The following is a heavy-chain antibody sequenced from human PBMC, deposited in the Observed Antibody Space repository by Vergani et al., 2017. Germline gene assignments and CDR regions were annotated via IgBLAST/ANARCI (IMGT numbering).Heavy chain of an antibody. J-gene: IGHJ4*02. Sequence: EVQLVESGGGLIQPGGSLRLSCAASGFTVSSNYMSWVRQAPGKGLEWVSVIYSGGSTYYADSVKGRFTIARDNSKNTLYLQMNSLRAEDTAVYYCTRLCFGDSSGYYFDYWGQGTLVTVSS. CDR2: IYSGGST. D-gene: IGHD3-22*01. CDR1: GFTVSSNY. CDR3: TRLCFGDSSGYYFDY. V-gene: IGHV3-53*01.